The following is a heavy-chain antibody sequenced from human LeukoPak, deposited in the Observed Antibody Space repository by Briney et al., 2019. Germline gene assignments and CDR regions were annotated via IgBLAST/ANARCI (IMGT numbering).Heavy chain of an antibody. CDR1: GYSFTTYG. CDR3: ARDMIAARPNWFDP. V-gene: IGHV1-18*01. J-gene: IGHJ5*02. Sequence: ASVKVSCKASGYSFTTYGITWVRQAPGQGPEWMGWISAYNGNTNYAQKLQGRVTMTTDTSTSTAYMELRSLTSDDTAVYYCARDMIAARPNWFDPWAREPWSPSPQ. CDR2: ISAYNGNT. D-gene: IGHD6-6*01.